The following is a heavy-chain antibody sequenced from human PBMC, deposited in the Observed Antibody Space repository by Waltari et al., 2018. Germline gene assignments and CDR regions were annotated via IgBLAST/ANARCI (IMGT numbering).Heavy chain of an antibody. J-gene: IGHJ6*02. Sequence: QVQLVESGGGVVQPGGSLRLSCAASGFTFSSYAMHWVRQAPGKGLEWVAVISYDGSNKYYADSVKGRFTIARDNSKNTLYLQMNSLRAEDTAVYYCARDPRDYYDSSDYYYGMDVWGQGTTVTVSS. D-gene: IGHD3-22*01. V-gene: IGHV3-30*01. CDR2: ISYDGSNK. CDR1: GFTFSSYA. CDR3: ARDPRDYYDSSDYYYGMDV.